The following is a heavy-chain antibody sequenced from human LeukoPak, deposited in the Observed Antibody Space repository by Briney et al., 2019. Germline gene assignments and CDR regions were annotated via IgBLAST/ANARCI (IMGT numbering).Heavy chain of an antibody. CDR2: MNANSGNT. CDR3: ARMAMDPAMVTNFFDL. V-gene: IGHV1-8*01. Sequence: GASVKVSCKASGYTFTSNDINWVRQATGQGLEWMGWMNANSGNTGYAQKFQGRVTLTKDTATSTVYIELSSLRSDDTAVYYCARMAMDPAMVTNFFDLWGQGTLLIVSA. D-gene: IGHD5-18*01. J-gene: IGHJ4*02. CDR1: GYTFTSND.